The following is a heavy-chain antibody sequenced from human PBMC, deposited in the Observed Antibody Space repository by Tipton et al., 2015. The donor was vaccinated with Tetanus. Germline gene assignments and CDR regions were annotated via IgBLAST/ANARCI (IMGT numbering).Heavy chain of an antibody. CDR1: GFRFSSDW. Sequence: GSLRLSCADTGFRFSSDWMGWVRQAAGKGLEWVAHINRDGSEKACEDAMQGRFTISRDNAKNSLYLQMNSLRDEDTAVYYCARGTCGGYCSSTTRYPFDYWGQGTLFAVSS. CDR2: INRDGSEK. J-gene: IGHJ4*02. CDR3: ARGTCGGYCSSTTRYPFDY. D-gene: IGHD2-2*01. V-gene: IGHV3-7*01.